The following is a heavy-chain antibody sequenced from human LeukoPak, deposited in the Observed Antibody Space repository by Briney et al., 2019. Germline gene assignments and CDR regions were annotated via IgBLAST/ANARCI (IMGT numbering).Heavy chain of an antibody. D-gene: IGHD3-16*02. Sequence: ASVNLSCKTSGYTFTRYYMQWVRLAPGHGLEWMGIINPISGATDYAQKFQGRVTMTRDTSTSTVYMELSSLRSEDTAMYYCARLPYRDGVAQDYWGQGTLVTVSP. J-gene: IGHJ4*02. V-gene: IGHV1-46*01. CDR3: ARLPYRDGVAQDY. CDR2: INPISGAT. CDR1: GYTFTRYY.